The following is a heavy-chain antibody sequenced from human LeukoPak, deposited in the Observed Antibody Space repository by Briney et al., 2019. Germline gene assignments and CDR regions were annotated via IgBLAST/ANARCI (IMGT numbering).Heavy chain of an antibody. J-gene: IGHJ5*02. CDR1: GFTFSSYS. D-gene: IGHD3-10*01. CDR2: ISSSSSTI. V-gene: IGHV3-48*01. Sequence: GGSLRLSCAASGFTFSSYSMNWVRQAPGKGLEWVSYISSSSSTIYYADSVKGRFTISRDNAKNSLYLQMNSLRAEDTAVYYCARDTAWEVTMAIDPWGQGTLVTVSS. CDR3: ARDTAWEVTMAIDP.